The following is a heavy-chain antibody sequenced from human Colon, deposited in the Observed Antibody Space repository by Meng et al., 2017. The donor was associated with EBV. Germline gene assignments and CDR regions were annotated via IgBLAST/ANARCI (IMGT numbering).Heavy chain of an antibody. V-gene: IGHV7-4-1*02. J-gene: IGHJ4*02. CDR1: GYIITQYG. CDR3: ARDKIAVAGITGDN. Sequence: QVQLVHAGAQVKMPVTSVNVSRNASGYIITQYGIRCVLQAPGQGLEWMGGINTNTGNTTYAQGFTGRFVFSLDTSVSTACLQISSLRAEDTAVYYCARDKIAVAGITGDNWGQGTLVTVSS. D-gene: IGHD6-19*01. CDR2: INTNTGNT.